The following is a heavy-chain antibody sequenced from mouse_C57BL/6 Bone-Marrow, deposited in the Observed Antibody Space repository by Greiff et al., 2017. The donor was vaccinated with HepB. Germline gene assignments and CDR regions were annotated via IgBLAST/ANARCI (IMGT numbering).Heavy chain of an antibody. CDR1: GYTFTSYW. CDR2: IDPSGSYS. Sequence: QVQLQPGAELVMPGASVKLSCKASGYTFTSYWMHWVKQRPGQGLEWIGGIDPSGSYSNYNQKFKGKSTLPVGKSSSTADMQLSSLTPEDSAVDYWARGGWSRGFAYWGQGTLVTGSA. D-gene: IGHD2-3*01. J-gene: IGHJ3*01. CDR3: ARGGWSRGFAY. V-gene: IGHV1-69*01.